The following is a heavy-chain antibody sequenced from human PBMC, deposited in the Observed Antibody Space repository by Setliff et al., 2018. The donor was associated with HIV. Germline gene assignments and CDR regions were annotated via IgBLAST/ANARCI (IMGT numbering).Heavy chain of an antibody. J-gene: IGHJ4*02. V-gene: IGHV1-18*01. D-gene: IGHD5-12*01. CDR3: AATGSGGYVH. CDR2: SHTYNGNV. CDR1: GYTFTTSA. Sequence: ASVKVSCKASGYTFTTSAISWVRQAPGQELQWMGWSHTYNGNVNYARKFRGRVTMTTDASTNTAFMELSNLRPDDTAIYYCAATGSGGYVHWGQGTLVTVSS.